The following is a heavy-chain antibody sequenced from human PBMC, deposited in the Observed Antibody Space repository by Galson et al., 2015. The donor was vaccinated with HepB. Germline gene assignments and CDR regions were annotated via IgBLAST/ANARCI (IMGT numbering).Heavy chain of an antibody. CDR2: ISSSSSYI. CDR3: ARDGSSGSYPTALDY. Sequence: SLRLSCAASGFTFSSYSMNWVRQAPGKGLEWVSSISSSSSYIYYADSVKGRFTISRDNAKNSLYLQMNSLRAEDTAVYYCARDGSSGSYPTALDYWGQGTLVTVSS. J-gene: IGHJ4*02. D-gene: IGHD3-10*01. V-gene: IGHV3-21*01. CDR1: GFTFSSYS.